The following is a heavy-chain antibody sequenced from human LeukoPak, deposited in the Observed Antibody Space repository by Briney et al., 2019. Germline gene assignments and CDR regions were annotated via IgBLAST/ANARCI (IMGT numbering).Heavy chain of an antibody. J-gene: IGHJ4*02. V-gene: IGHV4-4*02. Sequence: SETLSLTCTVSGGSISSSNWWTWVRQPPGKGLEWIGNIYHSGSTKYNPSLKSRVTISVDKSKNQFSLSLSSVTAADTAFYHCARGNGSSYFFDYWGQGTLVTVSS. CDR3: ARGNGSSYFFDY. D-gene: IGHD6-6*01. CDR2: IYHSGST. CDR1: GGSISSSNW.